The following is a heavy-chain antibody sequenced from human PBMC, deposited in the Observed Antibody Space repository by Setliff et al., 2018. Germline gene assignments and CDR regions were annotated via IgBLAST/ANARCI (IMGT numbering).Heavy chain of an antibody. CDR1: GYTFSTYG. V-gene: IGHV1-8*02. CDR3: ARGTCSGGSCYYQDY. CDR2: MNPNSGKT. D-gene: IGHD2-15*01. Sequence: ASVKVSCKDSGYTFSTYGISWVRQAPGQGLEWMGWMNPNSGKTGYAQKFQGRVTMTRNTSISTAYMELSSLRSEDTAVYYCARGTCSGGSCYYQDYWGQGTLVTVSS. J-gene: IGHJ4*02.